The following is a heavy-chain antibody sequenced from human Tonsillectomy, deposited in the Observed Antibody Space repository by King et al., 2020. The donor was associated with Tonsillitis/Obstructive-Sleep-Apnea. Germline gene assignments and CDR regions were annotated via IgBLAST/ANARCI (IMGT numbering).Heavy chain of an antibody. CDR3: ARIDVVPWGGYFDY. D-gene: IGHD2-21*01. J-gene: IGHJ4*02. CDR1: GGSISSYY. CDR2: IYYSGST. V-gene: IGHV4-59*01. Sequence: QLQESGPGLVKPSETLSLTCTVSGGSISSYYWSWIRQPPGKGLEWIGYIYYSGSTNYNPSLKSRVTISVDTSKNQFSLKMSSVTAADTAVYYCARIDVVPWGGYFDYWGQGTLVTVSS.